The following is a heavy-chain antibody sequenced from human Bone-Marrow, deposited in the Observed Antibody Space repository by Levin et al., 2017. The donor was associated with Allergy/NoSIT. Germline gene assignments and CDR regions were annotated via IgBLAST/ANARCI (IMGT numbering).Heavy chain of an antibody. J-gene: IGHJ4*02. CDR3: ARHLKTYHYNWGSYYQPYYFDY. Sequence: PSETLSLTCAVSGGSISNDNCSWVWIRQPPGKGLEWIGSIYSSGNTYYNPSLKSRVTISVDTSKNQFSLRLNSLTAADTAVYSCARHLKTYHYNWGSYYQPYYFDYWGQGTLVTVSS. V-gene: IGHV4-39*01. D-gene: IGHD3-10*01. CDR2: IYSSGNT. CDR1: GGSISNDNCS.